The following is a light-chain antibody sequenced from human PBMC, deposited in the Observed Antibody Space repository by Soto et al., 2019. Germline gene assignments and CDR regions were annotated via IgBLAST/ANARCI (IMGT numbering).Light chain of an antibody. J-gene: IGLJ7*01. V-gene: IGLV1-47*01. CDR1: SSNIGSNY. Sequence: QSVLTQPPSASGTPGQRVTISCSGSSSNIGSNYVYWYQQLPGTAPKLLIYRNNQRPSGVTDRFSGSKSGTSASLAISGLRSEDEADYYCAAWDDSLSGPVFGGGTQLTVL. CDR2: RNN. CDR3: AAWDDSLSGPV.